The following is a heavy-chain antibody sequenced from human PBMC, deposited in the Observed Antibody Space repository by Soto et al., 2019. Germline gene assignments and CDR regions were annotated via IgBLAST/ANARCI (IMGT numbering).Heavy chain of an antibody. CDR2: IIPIYGSA. Sequence: QVQLVQSGPEVKRPGSSVKVSCKASGGTFNSYSFSWVRQAPGQGLEWMGGIIPIYGSAHYAQNFQGRFTISADESTSTFAMDLSSLRSDDTSIYYCATIRDGYNVHFFYGMDVWGQGTTVTVSS. CDR1: GGTFNSYS. CDR3: ATIRDGYNVHFFYGMDV. J-gene: IGHJ6*02. V-gene: IGHV1-69*12. D-gene: IGHD5-12*01.